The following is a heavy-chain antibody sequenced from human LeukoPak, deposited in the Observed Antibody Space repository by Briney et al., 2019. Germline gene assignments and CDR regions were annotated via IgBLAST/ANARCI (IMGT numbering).Heavy chain of an antibody. CDR1: GFTLSSYT. D-gene: IGHD3-22*01. J-gene: IGHJ5*02. CDR2: ISANGAST. V-gene: IGHV3-64*02. Sequence: GGSLRLSCAASGFTLSSYTMHWVRQAPGKGLEFVSAISANGASTDYADSVKGRFTISRDNSKNTLYLQMGSLRAEDTAVYYCARDLGQYYDTSDNWFDPWGQGTLVTVSS. CDR3: ARDLGQYYDTSDNWFDP.